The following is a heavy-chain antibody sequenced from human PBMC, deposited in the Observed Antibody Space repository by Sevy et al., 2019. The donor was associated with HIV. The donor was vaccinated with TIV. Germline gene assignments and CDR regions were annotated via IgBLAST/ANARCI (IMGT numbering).Heavy chain of an antibody. D-gene: IGHD2-2*01. CDR2: ISGRGGST. CDR3: AKGKIVVVLAAMDY. CDR1: GFTFSSYA. J-gene: IGHJ4*02. V-gene: IGHV3-23*01. Sequence: GGSLRLSCAASGFTFSSYAMSWVRQAPGKGLEWVSAISGRGGSTYYADSVKGRFTISRDNSKNTLYLQMNSLRAEDTAVYYCAKGKIVVVLAAMDYWGQGTLVTVSS.